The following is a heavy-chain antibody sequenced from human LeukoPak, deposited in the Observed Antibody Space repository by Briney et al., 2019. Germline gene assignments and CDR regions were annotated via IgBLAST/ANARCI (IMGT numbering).Heavy chain of an antibody. Sequence: GGSLRLSCAASGFTFSDCYMSWIRQAPGKGLEWVSYISSSGSTIYYADSVKGRFTISRDNAKNSLYLHMNSLRAEDTAVYYCARSRMGATTLYFDYWGQGTLVTVSS. V-gene: IGHV3-11*04. CDR3: ARSRMGATTLYFDY. CDR2: ISSSGSTI. D-gene: IGHD1-26*01. CDR1: GFTFSDCY. J-gene: IGHJ4*02.